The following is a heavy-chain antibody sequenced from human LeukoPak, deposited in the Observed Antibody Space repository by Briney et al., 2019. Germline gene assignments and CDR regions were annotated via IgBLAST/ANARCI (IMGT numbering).Heavy chain of an antibody. CDR1: GGSFSGYY. V-gene: IGHV4-34*01. J-gene: IGHJ5*02. D-gene: IGHD5-12*01. CDR3: ARPYSAYDPNWFDP. Sequence: SETLSLTCAVYGGSFSGYYWSWIRQPPGKGLEWIGEINHSGSTNYNPSLKSRVTISVDTSKNQFSLELSSVTAADAAVYYCARPYSAYDPNWFDPWGQGTLVTVSS. CDR2: INHSGST.